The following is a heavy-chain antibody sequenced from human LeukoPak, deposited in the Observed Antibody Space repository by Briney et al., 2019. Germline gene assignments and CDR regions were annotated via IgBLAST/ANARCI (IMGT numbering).Heavy chain of an antibody. CDR1: GFTFSSYW. CDR3: ARDDVVSGTGLGDF. Sequence: PGGSLRLSCAASGFTFSSYWMYWVRQAPGKGLVWVSRINSDGSSTTYADSVKGRFTISRDNARNTLYLQMNSLRAEDTAVYYCARDDVVSGTGLGDFWGQGTLVTVSS. J-gene: IGHJ4*02. D-gene: IGHD5/OR15-5a*01. CDR2: INSDGSST. V-gene: IGHV3-74*03.